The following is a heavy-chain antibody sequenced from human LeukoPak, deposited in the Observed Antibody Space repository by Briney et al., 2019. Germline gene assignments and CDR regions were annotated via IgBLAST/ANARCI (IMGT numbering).Heavy chain of an antibody. CDR2: MNVNSGGT. V-gene: IGHV1-2*02. CDR3: TRGGDYEGPNYLDY. J-gene: IGHJ4*02. D-gene: IGHD3-22*01. CDR1: GYTFIDYY. Sequence: ASGKVSCKASGYTFIDYYMHWVRQAPGHGLEWLGWMNVNSGGTQYVQKFQGRVPMTRDTSISTAYMELSSLRSDDTAVYYCTRGGDYEGPNYLDYWGQGTLVTVSS.